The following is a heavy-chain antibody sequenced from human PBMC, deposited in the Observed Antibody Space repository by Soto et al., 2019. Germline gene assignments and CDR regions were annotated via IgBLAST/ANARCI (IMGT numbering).Heavy chain of an antibody. CDR1: GDSVSSNSAA. Sequence: PSQTLSLTCAISGDSVSSNSAAWNWIRQSPSRGLEWLGRTYYRSKWYNDYAVSVKSRITINPDTSKNQFSLQLNSVTPEDTAVYYCARDLFDSSSYYYYGMDVWGQGTTVTVSS. D-gene: IGHD6-6*01. J-gene: IGHJ6*02. CDR2: TYYRSKWYN. V-gene: IGHV6-1*01. CDR3: ARDLFDSSSYYYYGMDV.